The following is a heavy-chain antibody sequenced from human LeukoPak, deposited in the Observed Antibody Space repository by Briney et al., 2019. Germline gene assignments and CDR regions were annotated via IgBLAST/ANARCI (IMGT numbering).Heavy chain of an antibody. CDR2: IYSGGST. Sequence: GGSLRLSCAASGFTVSSNYMSWVREAPGKGLEWVSVIYSGGSTYYAESVKGRFTISRDNSKNTLYLQMNSLRAEDTAVYYCARGQGDYGGNWFDPWGQGTLVTVSS. CDR3: ARGQGDYGGNWFDP. D-gene: IGHD4-17*01. CDR1: GFTVSSNY. J-gene: IGHJ5*02. V-gene: IGHV3-53*01.